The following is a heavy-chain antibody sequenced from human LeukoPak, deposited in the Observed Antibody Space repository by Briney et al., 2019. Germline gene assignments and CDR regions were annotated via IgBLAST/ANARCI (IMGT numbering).Heavy chain of an antibody. Sequence: PSETLSLSCTVSGGSISSSSYYWGWIRQPPGKGLEWIGSIYYSGSTYYNPSLKSRVTISVDTSKNQFSLKLSSVTAADTAVYYCARHGGSHAYWGQGTLVTVSS. CDR2: IYYSGST. CDR3: ARHGGSHAY. CDR1: GGSISSSSYY. D-gene: IGHD1-26*01. J-gene: IGHJ4*02. V-gene: IGHV4-39*01.